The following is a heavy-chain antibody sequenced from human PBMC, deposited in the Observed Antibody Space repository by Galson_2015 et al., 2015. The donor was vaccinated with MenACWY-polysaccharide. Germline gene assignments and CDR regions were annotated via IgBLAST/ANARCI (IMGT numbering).Heavy chain of an antibody. CDR3: ARDWTTHGGSGSPQSFDY. CDR1: GFTFSSYA. J-gene: IGHJ4*02. CDR2: ISSSSSYI. Sequence: SLRLSCAASGFTFSSYAMSWVRQAPGKGLEWVSSISSSSSYIYYADSVKGRFTISRDNAKNSLYLQMNSLRAEDTAVYYCARDWTTHGGSGSPQSFDYWGQGTLVTVSS. V-gene: IGHV3-21*01. D-gene: IGHD3-10*01.